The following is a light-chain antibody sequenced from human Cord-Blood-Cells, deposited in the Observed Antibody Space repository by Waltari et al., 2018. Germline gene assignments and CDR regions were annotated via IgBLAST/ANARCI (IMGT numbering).Light chain of an antibody. CDR2: KDS. Sequence: SYELTQPPSVSVSLGQMARITCSGEALPKKYAYSYQQKPGQFPVLVIYKDSERPSGIPERFSGSSSGTIVTLTISGVQAEDEADYYCLSADSSGTYLYVFGTGTKVTVL. V-gene: IGLV3-16*01. CDR3: LSADSSGTYLYV. CDR1: ALPKKY. J-gene: IGLJ1*01.